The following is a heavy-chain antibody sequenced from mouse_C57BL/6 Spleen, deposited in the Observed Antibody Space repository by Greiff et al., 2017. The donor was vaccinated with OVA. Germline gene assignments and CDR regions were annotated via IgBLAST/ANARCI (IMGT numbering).Heavy chain of an antibody. CDR2: IYPGNSDT. D-gene: IGHD1-1*01. V-gene: IGHV1-5*01. CDR1: GYTFTSYW. J-gene: IGHJ1*03. CDR3: TRRDYGSSYGYFDV. Sequence: EVQLQQSGTVLARPGASVKMSCKTSGYTFTSYWMHWVNQRPGQGLEWIGAIYPGNSDTSYNQKFKGKAKLTAVTSASTVYMELSSLTNEDSAVYDCTRRDYGSSYGYFDVWGTGTTVTVSS.